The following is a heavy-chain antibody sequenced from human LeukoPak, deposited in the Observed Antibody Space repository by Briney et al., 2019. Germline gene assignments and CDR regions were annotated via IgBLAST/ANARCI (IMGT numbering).Heavy chain of an antibody. Sequence: GGSLRLSCAASGFTFSSYWMSWVRQAPGKGLEWVANIKQDGSEKYYVDSEKGRFTISRDNAKNSLYLQMNSLRAEDPAVYYCASVAIAAADYYYMDVWGKGTTVTVSS. J-gene: IGHJ6*03. D-gene: IGHD6-13*01. CDR2: IKQDGSEK. V-gene: IGHV3-7*01. CDR1: GFTFSSYW. CDR3: ASVAIAAADYYYMDV.